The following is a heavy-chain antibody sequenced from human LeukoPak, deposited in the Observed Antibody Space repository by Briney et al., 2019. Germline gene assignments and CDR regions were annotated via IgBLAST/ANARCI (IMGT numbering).Heavy chain of an antibody. D-gene: IGHD6-6*01. Sequence: GESLKISCKGSGYSFTNYWIGWVRQKPGKGLEWMGIIYPHDSDTTYSPSFQGQVTISADKSINTAYLQWSGLRASDTAIYYCARQKSSNDPFDFWGQGALVTISS. V-gene: IGHV5-51*01. J-gene: IGHJ4*02. CDR1: GYSFTNYW. CDR3: ARQKSSNDPFDF. CDR2: IYPHDSDT.